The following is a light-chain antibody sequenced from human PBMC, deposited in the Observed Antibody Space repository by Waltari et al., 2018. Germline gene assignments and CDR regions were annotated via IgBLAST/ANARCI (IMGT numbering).Light chain of an antibody. CDR1: SSNIGTDP. Sequence: QSALTQPPSASGTPGQRVTMSCSGSSSNIGTDPVNWYQQLPGTAPQLLIYSNSQRPSGVPDRFSGSKSGTSASLAISGLQSDDEGAYYCAAWDDSLNGWVFGGGTKLTVL. J-gene: IGLJ3*02. CDR2: SNS. V-gene: IGLV1-44*01. CDR3: AAWDDSLNGWV.